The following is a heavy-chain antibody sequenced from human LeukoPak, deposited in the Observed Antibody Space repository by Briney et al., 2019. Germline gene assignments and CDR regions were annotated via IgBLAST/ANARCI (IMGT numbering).Heavy chain of an antibody. D-gene: IGHD3-9*01. CDR3: ASGLRYFDLYY. J-gene: IGHJ4*02. CDR1: GGSISSGSYY. Sequence: PSETLSLTCTVSGGSISSGSYYRCWIRQPAGTGLEWIGRIYTGGSTNYNPSLKSRVTISVDTSKNQFSLKLTSVTAADTAVYYCASGLRYFDLYYWGQGTLVTVSS. V-gene: IGHV4-61*02. CDR2: IYTGGST.